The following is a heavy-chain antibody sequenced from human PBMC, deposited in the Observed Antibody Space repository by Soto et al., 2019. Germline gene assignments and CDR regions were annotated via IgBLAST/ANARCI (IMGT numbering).Heavy chain of an antibody. CDR3: ARVAVAARPRWYNWFDP. V-gene: IGHV1-8*01. J-gene: IGHJ5*02. CDR2: MNPNSGET. CDR1: GYTFTDYD. Sequence: QEQLVQSGAEVKKPGASVKVSCMTSGYTFTDYDINWVRQATGQGLEWIGWMNPNSGETGYAQKFQGRVTMTRSLSLSPAYLELSSLTSDDTAIYFCARVAVAARPRWYNWFDPWGQGTLVTVSS. D-gene: IGHD2-15*01.